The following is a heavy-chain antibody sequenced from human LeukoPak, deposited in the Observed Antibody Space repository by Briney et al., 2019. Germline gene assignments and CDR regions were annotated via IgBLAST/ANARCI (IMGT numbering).Heavy chain of an antibody. D-gene: IGHD2-15*01. CDR1: GFTFSSYA. V-gene: IGHV3-23*01. Sequence: PGGSLRLSCATSGFTFSSYAMSWVRQAPGKGLEWVATILHSGGDTYYAASVKGRFSISRDNSKNTLSLQMSSPRAEDTALYYCAKGGGGRLADAFDIRGRGTMVTVSS. CDR2: ILHSGGDT. CDR3: AKGGGGRLADAFDI. J-gene: IGHJ3*02.